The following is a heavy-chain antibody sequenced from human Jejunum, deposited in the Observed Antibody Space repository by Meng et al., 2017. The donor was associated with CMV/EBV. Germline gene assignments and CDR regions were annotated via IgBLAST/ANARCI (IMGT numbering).Heavy chain of an antibody. CDR1: GDSSTRSTWD. Sequence: TGSGDSSTRSTWDRGWRGKPPGKRRVWIASFDYSGTSYYNPSSESRITKSVNTSKNQFSLKLNSVTAADTAIYYGARLGLGSISDVDYWGRGILVTVSS. D-gene: IGHD1-26*01. CDR2: FDYSGTS. CDR3: ARLGLGSISDVDY. J-gene: IGHJ4*02. V-gene: IGHV4-39*07.